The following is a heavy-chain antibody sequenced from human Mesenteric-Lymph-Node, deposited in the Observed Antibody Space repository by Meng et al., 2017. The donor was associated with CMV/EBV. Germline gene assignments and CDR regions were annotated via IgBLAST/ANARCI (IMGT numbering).Heavy chain of an antibody. CDR1: GFTFDGYA. J-gene: IGHJ4*02. V-gene: IGHV3-9*01. CDR3: AKDSRAGATVRGFDS. Sequence: SLKISCAASGFTFDGYAMHWARQAPGKGLERVSGISWNSGSIGYADSVKGRFTISRDNAKNSLYLQMNSLRVEDTALYYCAKDSRAGATVRGFDSWGQGMVVTVSS. CDR2: ISWNSGSI. D-gene: IGHD3-10*01.